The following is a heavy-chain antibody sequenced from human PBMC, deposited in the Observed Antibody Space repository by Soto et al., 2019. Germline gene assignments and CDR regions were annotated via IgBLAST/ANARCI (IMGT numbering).Heavy chain of an antibody. Sequence: QVQLQESGPGLVQPSQTLSLTCTVSGGSISSGGYFWSWIRQHPGKGLEWIGSIYYSGSTYCNPXLXGXXPIAVDTSNTQFSLKLSAVTAADKDVHYIARGVSIWGQGTMGTLSS. J-gene: IGHJ3*02. CDR1: GGSISSGGYF. CDR3: ARGVSI. V-gene: IGHV4-31*01. D-gene: IGHD2-8*01. CDR2: IYYSGST.